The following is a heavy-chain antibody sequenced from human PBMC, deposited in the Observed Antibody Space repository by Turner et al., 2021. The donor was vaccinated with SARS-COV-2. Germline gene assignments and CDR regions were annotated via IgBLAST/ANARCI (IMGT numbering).Heavy chain of an antibody. CDR1: GYTLTELS. Sequence: QVQLVQSGAEVKKPGASVKVSCKVSGYTLTELSMHWVRQAPGKGLEWMGGFDPEDAETIYAQKFQGRVTMTEDTSTVTAYMELSSLRSEDTAVYYCATGYAYCGGDCSIDYWGQGTLVTVSS. CDR2: FDPEDAET. J-gene: IGHJ4*02. CDR3: ATGYAYCGGDCSIDY. D-gene: IGHD2-21*02. V-gene: IGHV1-24*01.